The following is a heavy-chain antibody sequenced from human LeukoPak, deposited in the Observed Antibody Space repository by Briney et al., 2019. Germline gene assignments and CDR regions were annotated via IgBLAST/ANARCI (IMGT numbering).Heavy chain of an antibody. V-gene: IGHV3-21*01. CDR1: GFTFSSYS. CDR2: ISSSSSYI. D-gene: IGHD3-22*01. Sequence: GGSLRLSCAASGFTFSSYSMNWVRQAPGKGLEWASSISSSSSYIYYADSVKGRFTISRDNAKNPLYLQMNSLRAEDTAVYYCGSSGYYFHRMDVWGKGTTVTVSS. CDR3: GSSGYYFHRMDV. J-gene: IGHJ6*04.